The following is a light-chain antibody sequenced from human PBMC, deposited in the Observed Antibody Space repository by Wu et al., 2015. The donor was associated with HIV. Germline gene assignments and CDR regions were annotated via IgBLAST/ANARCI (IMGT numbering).Light chain of an antibody. CDR3: QQYSNWPRT. CDR2: GAF. Sequence: EIVMTQSPATLSVSPGERATLSCRASQSVSSKFAWYQQKPGQAPRLLIYGAFTRAIGVPATFSSSGSGTEFTLTINSLQPEDSAVYYCQQYSNWPRTFGQGTKVEIK. J-gene: IGKJ1*01. CDR1: QSVSSK. V-gene: IGKV3-15*01.